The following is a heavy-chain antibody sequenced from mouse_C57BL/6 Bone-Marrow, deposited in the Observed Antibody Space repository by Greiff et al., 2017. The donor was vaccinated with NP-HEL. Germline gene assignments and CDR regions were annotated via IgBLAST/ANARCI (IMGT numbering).Heavy chain of an antibody. J-gene: IGHJ1*03. CDR1: GFTFSSYG. D-gene: IGHD4-1*01. V-gene: IGHV5-6*01. CDR2: ISSGGSYT. Sequence: EVQRVESGGDLVKPGGSLKLSCAASGFTFSSYGMSWVRQTPDKRLEWVATISSGGSYTYYPDSVKGRFTISRDNAKNTLYLQMSSLKSEDTAMYYCARHLLTESYWYFDVWGTRATVTVSS. CDR3: ARHLLTESYWYFDV.